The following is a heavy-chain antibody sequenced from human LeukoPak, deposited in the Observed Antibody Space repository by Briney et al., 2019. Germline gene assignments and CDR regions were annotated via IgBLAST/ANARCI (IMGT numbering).Heavy chain of an antibody. D-gene: IGHD4-17*01. CDR3: TRYGDYDWMDY. CDR2: IRSKAYGGTT. Sequence: AGGSLRLSCTASGFTFGDYAMSSFRQAPGKGLEWVGFIRSKAYGGTTEYAASVKGRFTISRDDSKSIAYLQMNSLKTEDTAVYYCTRYGDYDWMDYWGRGTLVTVSS. V-gene: IGHV3-49*03. CDR1: GFTFGDYA. J-gene: IGHJ4*02.